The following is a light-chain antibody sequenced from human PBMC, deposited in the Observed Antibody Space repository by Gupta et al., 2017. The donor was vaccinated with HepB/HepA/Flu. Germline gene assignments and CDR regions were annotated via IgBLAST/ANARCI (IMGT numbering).Light chain of an antibody. Sequence: EIVLTQSPGTLSLSPGERATLSCRASPSVSSSYLAWYQQKPGQAPRLLIYGASSRATGIPDRFSGSGSGTDFTLTISRLEPEDFAVYYCQQYGSSVMCSFGQGTKLEIK. J-gene: IGKJ2*04. V-gene: IGKV3-20*01. CDR2: GAS. CDR3: QQYGSSVMCS. CDR1: PSVSSSY.